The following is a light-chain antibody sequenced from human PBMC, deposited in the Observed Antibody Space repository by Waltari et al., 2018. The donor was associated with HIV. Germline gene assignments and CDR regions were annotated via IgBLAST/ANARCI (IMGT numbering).Light chain of an antibody. CDR3: QVWDSGSDHVV. Sequence: SYVLTQPPSVSVAPGQTARITCGGDNIGSKSVHWYQQKPGQAPVLVVYDDSDRPSGIPGRFSGSNSGNTATLTISRVEAGDEADFYCQVWDSGSDHVVFGGGTKLTVL. CDR1: NIGSKS. V-gene: IGLV3-21*02. J-gene: IGLJ2*01. CDR2: DDS.